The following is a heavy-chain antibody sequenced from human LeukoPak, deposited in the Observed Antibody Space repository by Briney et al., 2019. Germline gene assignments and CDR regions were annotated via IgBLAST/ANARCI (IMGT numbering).Heavy chain of an antibody. J-gene: IGHJ4*02. CDR2: ISTSGNTI. D-gene: IGHD3-9*01. V-gene: IGHV3-48*03. CDR3: TRAPGRYFDY. CDR1: GFTFSSYE. Sequence: GGSLRLSCAASGFTFSSYEMNWVRQAPGKGLEWVSYISTSGNTIYFADSVKGRCTISRDNAKNSLYLQMNSLRAEDTAVYYCTRAPGRYFDYWGQGTLVTVSS.